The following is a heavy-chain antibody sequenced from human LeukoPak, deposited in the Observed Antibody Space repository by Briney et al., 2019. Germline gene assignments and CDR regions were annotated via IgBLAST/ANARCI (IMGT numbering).Heavy chain of an antibody. CDR2: IKQDGSEK. D-gene: IGHD5-12*01. J-gene: IGHJ4*02. Sequence: GGSLRLSCAASGFTFSSYWMSWVRQAPGKGLEWVANIKQDGSEKYYVDSVKGRFTISRDNAKNSLYLQMNSLRAEDTAVYYCARGRGYDSYGMESYYFDYWGQGTLVTVSS. V-gene: IGHV3-7*03. CDR3: ARGRGYDSYGMESYYFDY. CDR1: GFTFSSYW.